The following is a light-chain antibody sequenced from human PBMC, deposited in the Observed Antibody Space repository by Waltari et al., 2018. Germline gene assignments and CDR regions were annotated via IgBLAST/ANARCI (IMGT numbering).Light chain of an antibody. CDR3: MQALQSPLT. CDR1: QSLLHSNVYNY. CDR2: LGS. Sequence: DIVMTQSPPSLPVTPGEPASISCRSSQSLLHSNVYNYLDWYLQKPGQSPQLLIYLGSPRPSGVPDRFSGSGSGTDFTLKISRVEAEDVGVYYCMQALQSPLTFGGGTKVEIK. J-gene: IGKJ4*01. V-gene: IGKV2-28*01.